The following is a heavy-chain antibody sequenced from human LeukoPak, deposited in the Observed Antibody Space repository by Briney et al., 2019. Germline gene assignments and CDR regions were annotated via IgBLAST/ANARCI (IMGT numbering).Heavy chain of an antibody. D-gene: IGHD5/OR15-5a*01. CDR3: ARGQSVMGRWVYYYYGMDV. Sequence: SETLSLTCAVYGGSFSAYYWSWIRQPPGKGLEWIGEINHSGSTNYNPSLKSRVTISVDTSKNQFSLKLSSVTAADTAVYYCARGQSVMGRWVYYYYGMDVWGQGTTVTVSS. V-gene: IGHV4-34*01. J-gene: IGHJ6*02. CDR1: GGSFSAYY. CDR2: INHSGST.